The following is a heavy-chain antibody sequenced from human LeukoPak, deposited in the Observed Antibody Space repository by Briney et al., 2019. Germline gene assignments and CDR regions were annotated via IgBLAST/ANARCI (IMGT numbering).Heavy chain of an antibody. J-gene: IGHJ3*02. V-gene: IGHV4-59*08. Sequence: SETLSLTCTVSGGSISSYYWSWIRQPPGKGLEWIGYIYYSGSTNYNPSLKSRVTISVDTSKNQFSLKLSSVTAADTAVYYCARLPHLATVTIADAFDIWGQGTMVTVSS. D-gene: IGHD4-17*01. CDR2: IYYSGST. CDR3: ARLPHLATVTIADAFDI. CDR1: GGSISSYY.